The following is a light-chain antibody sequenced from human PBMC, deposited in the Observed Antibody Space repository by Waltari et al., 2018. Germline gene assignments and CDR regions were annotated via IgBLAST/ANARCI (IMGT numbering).Light chain of an antibody. CDR1: QTLLYNSNNKNY. V-gene: IGKV4-1*01. CDR3: QQYYSAPYT. J-gene: IGKJ2*01. CDR2: WAS. Sequence: DIVMTQSPDSLSVSLGERATINCKSSQTLLYNSNNKNYLAWYQQKPGQPPKMIVYWASTRESGVPDRIRGSGSGTDFTLTIDTLQTEDVAIYYCQQYYSAPYTFGQGTKLEI.